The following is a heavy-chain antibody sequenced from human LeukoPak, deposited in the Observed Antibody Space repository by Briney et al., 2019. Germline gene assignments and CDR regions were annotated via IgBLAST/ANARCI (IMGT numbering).Heavy chain of an antibody. D-gene: IGHD6-19*01. CDR3: ARDAGSSGWYSLDY. CDR2: INSDGSST. V-gene: IGHV3-74*01. J-gene: IGHJ4*02. Sequence: PGGSLRLSCAASGFTFSSYWMHWVRQTPGKGLVWVSRINSDGSSTSYADSVKGRFTISRDNAKNTLYLQMNSLRAEDTAVYYCARDAGSSGWYSLDYWGQGTLVTVSS. CDR1: GFTFSSYW.